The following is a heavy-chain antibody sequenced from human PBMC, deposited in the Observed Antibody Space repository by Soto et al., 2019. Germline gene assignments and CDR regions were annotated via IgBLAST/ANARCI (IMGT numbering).Heavy chain of an antibody. D-gene: IGHD2-2*01. CDR1: GCTFSSYT. CDR2: IIPILGIA. V-gene: IGHV1-69*02. CDR3: ARVGYCSSTSCYYYYYGMDV. J-gene: IGHJ6*02. Sequence: EASVKVSCKASGCTFSSYTISWVRQAPGQGLEWMGRIIPILGIANYAQKFQGRVTIPADKSTSTAYMELSSLRSEDTAVYYCARVGYCSSTSCYYYYYGMDVWGQGTTVTVSS.